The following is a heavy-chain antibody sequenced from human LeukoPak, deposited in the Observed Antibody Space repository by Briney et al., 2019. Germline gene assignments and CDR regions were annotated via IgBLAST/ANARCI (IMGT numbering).Heavy chain of an antibody. V-gene: IGHV1-2*02. CDR2: INPNSGGT. CDR3: ARVRRFGELSHYYYGMDV. Sequence: ASVKVSCKASGYTFTGYYMLWVRQAPGQGLEWMGWINPNSGGTNYAQKFQGRVTMTRDTSISTAYMELSRLRSDDTAVYYCARVRRFGELSHYYYGMDVWGQGTTVTVSS. J-gene: IGHJ6*02. D-gene: IGHD3-10*01. CDR1: GYTFTGYY.